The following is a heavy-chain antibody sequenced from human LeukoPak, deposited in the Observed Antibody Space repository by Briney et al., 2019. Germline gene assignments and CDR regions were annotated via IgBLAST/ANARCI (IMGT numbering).Heavy chain of an antibody. V-gene: IGHV3-64*01. Sequence: GGSLRLSCAASGVTFSNFAMYWVRKPPGKGLEYVSAICSNGGCTDYANSVKGRFTISRDNSKNRLFLQMGSLGAEDMAVYYCARGGYYASSGSFEYWGQGILVTVSS. J-gene: IGHJ4*02. D-gene: IGHD3-22*01. CDR1: GVTFSNFA. CDR3: ARGGYYASSGSFEY. CDR2: ICSNGGCT.